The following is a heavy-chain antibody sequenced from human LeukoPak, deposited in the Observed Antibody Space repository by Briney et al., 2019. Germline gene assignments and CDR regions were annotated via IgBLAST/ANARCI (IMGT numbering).Heavy chain of an antibody. J-gene: IGHJ4*02. V-gene: IGHV4-34*01. Sequence: SETLSLTCAVSGVSFDDYYWAWVRQTPGKGLEWIGEINPSGYTTVSPSLKRPVTLSIDTSRKQFSLNLRSVTVAAAGTYYCTRMTTGHDYWGQGTLVTVSS. D-gene: IGHD4-17*01. CDR2: INPSGYT. CDR3: TRMTTGHDY. CDR1: GVSFDDYY.